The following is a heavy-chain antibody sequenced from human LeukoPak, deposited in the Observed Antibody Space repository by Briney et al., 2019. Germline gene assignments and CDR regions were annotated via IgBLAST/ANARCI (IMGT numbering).Heavy chain of an antibody. CDR2: IYPGDSDT. CDR1: GYGFTSYW. J-gene: IGHJ3*02. V-gene: IGHV5-51*01. CDR3: ARRYSSSAGASDAFDI. Sequence: GESLKISCKGSGYGFTSYWIGWVRQMPGEGLEWMGIIYPGDSDTRYSPSFQGQVTISAGKSISTAYLQWSSLKASDTAMYYCARRYSSSAGASDAFDIWGQGTMVTVSS. D-gene: IGHD6-6*01.